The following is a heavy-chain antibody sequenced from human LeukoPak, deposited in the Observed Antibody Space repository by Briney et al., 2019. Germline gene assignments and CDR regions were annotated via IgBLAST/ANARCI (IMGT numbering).Heavy chain of an antibody. CDR3: AREGDSSGSPFDY. J-gene: IGHJ4*02. D-gene: IGHD3-22*01. Sequence: GGSLRLSCAASGFTFSSYAMHWVRQAPGKGLERVAVISYDGSNKYYADSVKGRFTISRDNSKNTLYLQMNSLRAEDTAVYYCAREGDSSGSPFDYWGQGTLVTVSS. CDR2: ISYDGSNK. CDR1: GFTFSSYA. V-gene: IGHV3-30*04.